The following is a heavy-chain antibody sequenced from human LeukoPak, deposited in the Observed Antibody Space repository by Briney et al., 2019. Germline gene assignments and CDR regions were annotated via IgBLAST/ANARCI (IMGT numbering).Heavy chain of an antibody. CDR1: GFTFSSFA. J-gene: IGHJ6*02. V-gene: IGHV3-23*01. CDR2: ISGSGST. D-gene: IGHD2-15*01. CDR3: ATNIVVVVAARVGMDV. Sequence: GGSLRLSCAASGFTFSSFAMSWVRQAPGKGLEWVSAISGSGSTYYADSVKGRFTISRDNSKNTLYLQMNSLRAEDTAVYYCATNIVVVVAARVGMDVWGQGTTVTVSS.